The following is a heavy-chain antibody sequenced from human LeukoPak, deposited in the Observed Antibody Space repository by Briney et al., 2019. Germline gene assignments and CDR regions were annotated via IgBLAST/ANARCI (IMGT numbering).Heavy chain of an antibody. CDR1: GYTFTGYY. J-gene: IGHJ6*03. D-gene: IGHD5-18*01. V-gene: IGHV1-2*02. CDR2: INPNTGGT. CDR3: ARDKQRGYSYGSLYYYYYMDV. Sequence: ASVKVSCKASGYTFTGYYMHWVRQAPGQGLEWMGWINPNTGGTKYTQKFQGRVTMTRDTSISTAYMELSRLRSEDTAVYYCARDKQRGYSYGSLYYYYYMDVWGKGTTVTVSS.